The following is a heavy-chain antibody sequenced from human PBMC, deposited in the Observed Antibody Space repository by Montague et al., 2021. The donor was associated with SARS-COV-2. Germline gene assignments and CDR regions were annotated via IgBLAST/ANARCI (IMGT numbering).Heavy chain of an antibody. CDR1: GGSISSSSYY. D-gene: IGHD3-10*01. CDR3: ARESGSGSYLVY. V-gene: IGHV4-39*01. CDR2: IYYSGST. Sequence: SETLSLTCTVSGGSISSSSYYWGWIRQPPGKGLEWIGSIYYSGSTYYNPSLKSRVTISVDTSKNQFSLKLSSVTAADTAVYYCARESGSGSYLVYWSQGTLVTVSS. J-gene: IGHJ4*02.